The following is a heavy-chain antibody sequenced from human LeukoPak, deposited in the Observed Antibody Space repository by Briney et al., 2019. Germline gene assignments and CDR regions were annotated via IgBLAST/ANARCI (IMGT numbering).Heavy chain of an antibody. J-gene: IGHJ4*02. D-gene: IGHD2-21*01. CDR1: GFTFSDYW. CDR2: IYSDVRRI. Sequence: GGSLRLSCAASGFTFSDYWMHWVRQAPGKGLEWVARIYSDVRRIKYADSVKGRFTISRDNAKNTLYLQMNALRVEDTAVYYCATSRVISRDWGQGTLVTVSS. CDR3: ATSRVISRD. V-gene: IGHV3-74*03.